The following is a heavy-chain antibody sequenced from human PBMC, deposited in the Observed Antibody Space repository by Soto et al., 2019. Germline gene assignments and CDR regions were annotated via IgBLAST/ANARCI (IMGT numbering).Heavy chain of an antibody. V-gene: IGHV3-64*07. CDR1: GFTFSSSG. CDR2: ISSDGSRR. CDR3: ATTSCDFDYGDLCYYFAH. D-gene: IGHD4-17*01. Sequence: EVQLVESGGGLVQPGGSLRLSCAASGFTFSSSGMHWVRQAPGKGLEYVSGISSDGSRRFYADSVRARFTISRDNSHNTLYLRMDSLGDDDMAVSFCATTSCDFDYGDLCYYFAHWGQGALVTVSS. J-gene: IGHJ4*02.